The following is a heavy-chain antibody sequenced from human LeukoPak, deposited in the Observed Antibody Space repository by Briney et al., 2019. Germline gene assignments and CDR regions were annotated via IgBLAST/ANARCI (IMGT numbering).Heavy chain of an antibody. J-gene: IGHJ4*02. D-gene: IGHD6-19*01. CDR1: GFTFSSYG. Sequence: PGGSLRLSCAASGFTFSSYGMHWVRQAPGKGLEWVAVISYDGSNKYYADSVKGRFTISRDNSKNTLYLQMNSLRAEDTAVYYCAKDRPSYSSGWYGPDYWGQGTLVTVSS. CDR3: AKDRPSYSSGWYGPDY. CDR2: ISYDGSNK. V-gene: IGHV3-30*18.